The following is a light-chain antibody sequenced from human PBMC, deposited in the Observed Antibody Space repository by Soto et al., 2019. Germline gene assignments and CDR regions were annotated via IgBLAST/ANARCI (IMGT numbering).Light chain of an antibody. Sequence: DIVMTQSPDSLAVSVGERATINCKSSQSVLYSSNNKNYLAWYQQKPGQPPKLLIYWASTRESGVPDRFSGSGSGTDFTLTISSLQAEDVAVYYCQQYYSTLGTFGQGTKVEIK. CDR2: WAS. CDR3: QQYYSTLGT. CDR1: QSVLYSSNNKNY. J-gene: IGKJ1*01. V-gene: IGKV4-1*01.